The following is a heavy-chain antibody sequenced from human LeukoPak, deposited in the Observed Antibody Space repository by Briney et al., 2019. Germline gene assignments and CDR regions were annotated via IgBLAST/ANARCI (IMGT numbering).Heavy chain of an antibody. CDR3: AKGYYYDSSGYYYEYDMDV. D-gene: IGHD3-22*01. CDR2: ITGRGGST. V-gene: IGHV3-23*01. Sequence: PGGSLRLSCAASGFTFSSYAMSWVRQVPGKGLEWVSGITGRGGSTYYADSVKGRITISRDNSKNTLYLQMNSLRAEDTAVYYCAKGYYYDSSGYYYEYDMDVWGQGTTVTVSS. J-gene: IGHJ6*02. CDR1: GFTFSSYA.